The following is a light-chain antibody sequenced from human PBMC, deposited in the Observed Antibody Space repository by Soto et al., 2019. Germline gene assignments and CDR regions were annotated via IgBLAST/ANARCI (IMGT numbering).Light chain of an antibody. V-gene: IGKV1-27*01. CDR3: QEYNSAPRT. J-gene: IGKJ1*01. CDR2: AAS. Sequence: DIQMTQSPSSLSASVGDRVTITCRASQGSSNHLAWYQQKPGKVPKLLIYAASTLQSGVPSRFSGSGSGTDFTLTISSLQTEDVATYYCQEYNSAPRTFGQGTKVEIK. CDR1: QGSSNH.